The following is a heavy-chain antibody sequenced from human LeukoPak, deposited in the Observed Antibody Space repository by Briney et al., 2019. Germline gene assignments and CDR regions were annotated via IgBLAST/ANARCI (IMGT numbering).Heavy chain of an antibody. CDR3: VREPYCSGGSCYTSGFDC. CDR1: GVTFSRYW. V-gene: IGHV3-74*01. J-gene: IGHJ4*02. D-gene: IGHD2-15*01. CDR2: IKNDGSRT. Sequence: GGSLRLSCAASGVTFSRYWMHWVRQAPGKGLVWVSRIKNDGSRTTYADAVKGRFTISRDKAKNTLYLQMNSLRAEDTAVYYCVREPYCSGGSCYTSGFDCWGQGTLVTVSS.